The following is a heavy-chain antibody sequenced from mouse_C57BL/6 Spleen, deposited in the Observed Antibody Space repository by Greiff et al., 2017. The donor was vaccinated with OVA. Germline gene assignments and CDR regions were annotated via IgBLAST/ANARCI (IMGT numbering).Heavy chain of an antibody. J-gene: IGHJ3*01. V-gene: IGHV3-6*01. CDR1: GYSITSGYY. CDR2: ISYDGSN. D-gene: IGHD3-2*02. Sequence: ESGPGLVKPSQSLSLTCSVTGYSITSGYYWNWLRQFPGNKLEWMGYISYDGSNNYNPSLKNRISITRDTSKNQFFLKLNSVTTEDTATYYCARGQLRFPSYWGQGTLVTVSA. CDR3: ARGQLRFPSY.